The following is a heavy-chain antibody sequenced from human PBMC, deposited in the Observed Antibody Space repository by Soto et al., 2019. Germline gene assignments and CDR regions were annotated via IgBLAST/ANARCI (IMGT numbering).Heavy chain of an antibody. CDR1: GFTFSDSW. D-gene: IGHD4-4*01. Sequence: GGSQRLSCTASGFTFSDSWMTWVRQAPGKGLEWVARIKPDESEKKYADSVKGRFSISRDNAKNSMYLQMDSLRGEDTAVYYCVRGGSNYASWGQGTLVTVSS. CDR3: VRGGSNYAS. V-gene: IGHV3-7*01. CDR2: IKPDESEK. J-gene: IGHJ5*02.